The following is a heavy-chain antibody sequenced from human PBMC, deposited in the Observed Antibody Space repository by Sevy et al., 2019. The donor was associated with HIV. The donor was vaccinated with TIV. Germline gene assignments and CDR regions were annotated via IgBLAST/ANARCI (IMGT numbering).Heavy chain of an antibody. CDR1: GFTFNFHG. J-gene: IGHJ5*02. CDR2: IWHDGSNK. Sequence: GGSLRLSCAASGFTFNFHGMHWVRQAPGKGLGWVAFIWHDGSNKYMAHSVKGRFTISRDNSKNTLFLQMNSLTVEDTAVYYCARETDNSARWLDPWGQGTLVTVSS. D-gene: IGHD4-4*01. CDR3: ARETDNSARWLDP. V-gene: IGHV3-30*02.